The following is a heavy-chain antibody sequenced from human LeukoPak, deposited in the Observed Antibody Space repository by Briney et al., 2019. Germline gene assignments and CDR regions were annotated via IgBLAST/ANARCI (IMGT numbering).Heavy chain of an antibody. CDR2: ISTAGDRT. J-gene: IGHJ6*02. CDR1: GFTFKSYA. Sequence: GGSLRLSCAASGFTFKSYAMIWVRQAPGKGLENVSSISTAGDRTYYTDSVKGRFAISRDNSKNTLYLQMNSLRAEDTAVYYCAKILERELQYYYYGMDVWGQGTTVTVSS. CDR3: AKILERELQYYYYGMDV. V-gene: IGHV3-23*01. D-gene: IGHD5-24*01.